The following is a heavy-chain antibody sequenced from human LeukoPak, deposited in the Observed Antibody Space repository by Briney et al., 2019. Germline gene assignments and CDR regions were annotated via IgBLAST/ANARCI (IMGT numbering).Heavy chain of an antibody. CDR2: INPSGGST. CDR1: GYTFTSYY. V-gene: IGHV1-46*01. Sequence: ASVKVSCKASGYTFTSYYMHWVRQAPGQGLEWMGIINPSGGSTSYAQKFQGRVTMTRDTSTSTVYMELSSLRSEDTAVYYCARGHYYHSSGFYTPFDYWGQGTLVTVSS. J-gene: IGHJ4*02. CDR3: ARGHYYHSSGFYTPFDY. D-gene: IGHD3-22*01.